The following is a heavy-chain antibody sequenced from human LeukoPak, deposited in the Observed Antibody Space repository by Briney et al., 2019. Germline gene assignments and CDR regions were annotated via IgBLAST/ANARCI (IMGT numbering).Heavy chain of an antibody. CDR2: IYFSGTT. CDR3: AIYDPNSNY. Sequence: KSSETLSLTCTVSGGSISSYYWSWIRQPPGKGLEWIGYIYFSGTTKYNPSLESRVTISVETSKNQFSLKLSSVTAADTAVYYCAIYDPNSNYWGQGTLVTVSS. D-gene: IGHD3-16*01. J-gene: IGHJ4*02. V-gene: IGHV4-59*08. CDR1: GGSISSYY.